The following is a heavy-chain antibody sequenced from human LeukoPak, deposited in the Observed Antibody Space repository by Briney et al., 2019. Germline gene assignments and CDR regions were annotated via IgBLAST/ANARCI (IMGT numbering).Heavy chain of an antibody. CDR3: ARGLYSSSSGYYMDV. D-gene: IGHD6-6*01. Sequence: SETLSLTCAVSGGSISSSNWWSWVRQPLGKGLEWIGEIYHSGSTNYNPSLKSRVTISVDKSKDQFSLKLSPVTAADTAVYYCARGLYSSSSGYYMDVWGKGTTVTVSS. J-gene: IGHJ6*03. V-gene: IGHV4-4*02. CDR1: GGSISSSNW. CDR2: IYHSGST.